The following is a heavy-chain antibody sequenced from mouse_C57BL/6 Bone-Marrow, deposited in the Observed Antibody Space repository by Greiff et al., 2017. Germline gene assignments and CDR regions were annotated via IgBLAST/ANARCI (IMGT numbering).Heavy chain of an antibody. Sequence: VQGVESGAELARPGASVKLSCKASGYNFTSYGISWVKQRTGQGLEWIGEIYPRSGNTYYNEKFKGKATLTADKSSSTAYLELRSLTSEDSAVYFCARDYYDGSSYGFAYWGQGTLVTVSA. CDR1: GYNFTSYG. V-gene: IGHV1-81*01. CDR2: IYPRSGNT. J-gene: IGHJ3*01. D-gene: IGHD1-1*01. CDR3: ARDYYDGSSYGFAY.